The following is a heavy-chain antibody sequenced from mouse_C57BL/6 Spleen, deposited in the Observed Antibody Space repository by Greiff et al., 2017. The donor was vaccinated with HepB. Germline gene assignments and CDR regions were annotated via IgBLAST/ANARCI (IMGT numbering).Heavy chain of an antibody. J-gene: IGHJ4*01. D-gene: IGHD1-1*01. Sequence: EVQRVESGGDLVKPGGSLKLSCAASGFTFSSYGMSWVRQTPDKRLEWVATISSGGSYTYYPDSVKGRFTISRDNAKNTLYLQMSSLKSEDTAMYYCARLGYYGSSSYAMDYWGQGTSVTVSS. CDR1: GFTFSSYG. CDR2: ISSGGSYT. V-gene: IGHV5-6*01. CDR3: ARLGYYGSSSYAMDY.